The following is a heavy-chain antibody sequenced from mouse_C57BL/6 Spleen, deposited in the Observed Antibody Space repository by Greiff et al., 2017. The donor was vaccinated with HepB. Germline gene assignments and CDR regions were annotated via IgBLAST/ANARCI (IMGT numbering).Heavy chain of an antibody. V-gene: IGHV1-59*01. D-gene: IGHD1-1*01. CDR1: GYTFTSYW. CDR2: IDPSDSYT. J-gene: IGHJ2*01. Sequence: QVQLKQPGAELVRPGTSVKLSCKASGYTFTSYWLHWVKQRPGQGLVWIGVIDPSDSYTNYNQKFKGKATLTVDTSYSTAYMQLSSLTAEDSAVYYCAGLTVVGVDDWGQGTTLTVSS. CDR3: AGLTVVGVDD.